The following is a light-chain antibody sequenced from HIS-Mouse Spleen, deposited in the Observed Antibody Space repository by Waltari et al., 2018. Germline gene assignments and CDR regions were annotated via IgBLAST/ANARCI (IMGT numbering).Light chain of an antibody. J-gene: IGLJ3*02. Sequence: SYELTQPPSVSVSPGQTARITYSGDALPKQYAYWYQQKPGQAPGLVIYKDSERPSGIPERFSGSSSGTTVTLTISGVQAEDEADYYCQSADSSGTGWVFGGGTKLTVL. CDR3: QSADSSGTGWV. CDR1: ALPKQY. CDR2: KDS. V-gene: IGLV3-25*03.